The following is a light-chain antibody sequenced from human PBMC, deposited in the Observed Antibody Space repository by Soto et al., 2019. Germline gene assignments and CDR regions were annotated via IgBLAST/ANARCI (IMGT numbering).Light chain of an antibody. CDR1: ISNIGRNF. J-gene: IGLJ3*02. CDR3: AAWDDTLDAQV. CDR2: RND. Sequence: QSVLTQSPSASGTPGQRVTISCSGSISNIGRNFAYWYQHVPGTAPRLLIQRNDERPSGVPDRFSGSKSGTSVSLAISGLRSDDEATYYCAAWDDTLDAQVFGGGTQLTVL. V-gene: IGLV1-47*01.